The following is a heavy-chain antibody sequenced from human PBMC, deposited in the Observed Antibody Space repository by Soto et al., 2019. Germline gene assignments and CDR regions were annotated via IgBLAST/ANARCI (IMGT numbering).Heavy chain of an antibody. CDR1: GFTFSNYW. D-gene: IGHD3-10*01. V-gene: IGHV3-7*03. CDR3: ARDWGGLGY. J-gene: IGHJ4*02. CDR2: IIKDGSEK. Sequence: LRLSCATSGFTFSNYWMTWVRQAPGKGLEWVANIIKDGSEKSYADSVKGRFTISRDNAKNSLYLEMNSLRVEDTAFYYCARDWGGLGYWGQGTLVTVSS.